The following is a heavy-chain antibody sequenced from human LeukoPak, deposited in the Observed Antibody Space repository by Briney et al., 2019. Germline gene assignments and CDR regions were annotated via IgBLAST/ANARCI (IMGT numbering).Heavy chain of an antibody. V-gene: IGHV1-69*13. J-gene: IGHJ5*02. CDR3: ARVIYGDYGGGWFDP. Sequence: ASVKVSCKASGGTFSSYAISWVRQAPGQGLEWMGGIIPIFGTANYAQKFQGRVTITADESTSTAYMELSSLRSEDTAVYYCARVIYGDYGGGWFDPWGQGTLVTVSS. D-gene: IGHD4-17*01. CDR2: IIPIFGTA. CDR1: GGTFSSYA.